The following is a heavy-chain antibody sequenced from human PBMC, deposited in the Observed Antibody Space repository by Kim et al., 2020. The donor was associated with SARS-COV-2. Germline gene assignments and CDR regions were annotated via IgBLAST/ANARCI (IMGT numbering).Heavy chain of an antibody. J-gene: IGHJ6*01. Sequence: SETLSLTCTVSGGSISSSSYYWGWIRQPPGKGLEWIGSIYYSGSTYYNPSLKSRVTISVDTSKNQFSLKLRSVTAADTAVYYCARDFVVVRGERYYYYYG. V-gene: IGHV4-39*07. CDR1: GGSISSSSYY. CDR3: ARDFVVVRGERYYYYYG. D-gene: IGHD3-10*01. CDR2: IYYSGST.